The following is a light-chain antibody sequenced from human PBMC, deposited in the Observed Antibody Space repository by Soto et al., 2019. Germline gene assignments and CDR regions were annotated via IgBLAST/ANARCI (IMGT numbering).Light chain of an antibody. Sequence: DIQLDQSPSTLSASVGDSVTITCRASQSISSWLAWYQQKPGKAPKLLIYKASSLESGVPSRFSGSGSGTEFTLTISSLQPDDFATYYCQQYNSPWTFGQGTKVDIK. CDR1: QSISSW. J-gene: IGKJ1*01. CDR2: KAS. V-gene: IGKV1-5*03. CDR3: QQYNSPWT.